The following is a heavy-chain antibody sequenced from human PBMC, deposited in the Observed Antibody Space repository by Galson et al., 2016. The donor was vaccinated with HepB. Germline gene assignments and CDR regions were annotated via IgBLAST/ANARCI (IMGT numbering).Heavy chain of an antibody. CDR2: ISDDGSKK. Sequence: SLRLSCAASGFTFSSDVLHWVRQAPGKGLEWVALISDDGSKKYYAESVKGRFTISRDNSKTTVYLQMNSLRTEDTAVYYCARDPGDLLRLLPSLDYWGQGTLVTVSS. CDR1: GFTFSSDV. V-gene: IGHV3-30-3*01. J-gene: IGHJ4*02. D-gene: IGHD3-3*01. CDR3: ARDPGDLLRLLPSLDY.